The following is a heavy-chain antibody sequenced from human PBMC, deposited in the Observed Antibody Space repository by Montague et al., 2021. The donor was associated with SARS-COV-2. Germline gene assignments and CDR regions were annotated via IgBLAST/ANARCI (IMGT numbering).Heavy chain of an antibody. Sequence: SETLSLTCTVSGDSIDSGDWWSWVRQAPGRGLEFIGEIYHSGGTNYNPSIRSRVTMSVDKSKNQFSLSLSSVTAADTAVYYCARVPFVGPTAGTSDYWGLGTLVTVSS. J-gene: IGHJ4*02. CDR1: GDSIDSGDW. D-gene: IGHD1-1*01. CDR2: IYHSGGT. V-gene: IGHV4-4*02. CDR3: ARVPFVGPTAGTSDY.